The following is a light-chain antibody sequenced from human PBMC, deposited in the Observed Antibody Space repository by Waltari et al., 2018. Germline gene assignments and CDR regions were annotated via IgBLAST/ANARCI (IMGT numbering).Light chain of an antibody. CDR2: WAS. J-gene: IGKJ3*01. CDR1: QTVLYSSNNKNF. CDR3: QQSYSTPFT. V-gene: IGKV4-1*01. Sequence: DIVMTQSPDSLAVSLGERAPINCKASQTVLYSSNNKNFLAWYQQQPGQPPKLLIYWASTRESGVPDRFSGSGSGTDFTLTISSLQAEDVAVYYCQQSYSTPFTFGPGTKVDI.